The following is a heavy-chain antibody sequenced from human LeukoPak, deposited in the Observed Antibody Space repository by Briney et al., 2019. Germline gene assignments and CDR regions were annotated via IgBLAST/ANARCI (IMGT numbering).Heavy chain of an antibody. V-gene: IGHV3-7*05. D-gene: IGHD2-15*01. CDR1: GFTFSSFY. CDR2: IKGDGGER. CDR3: AKDQDVLVVAANDPTFGY. J-gene: IGHJ4*02. Sequence: GGSLRLSCAASGFTFSSFYMSWVRQAPGRGLEWVANIKGDGGERYYGDSVKGRFTISRDNAKNSLYLQMNSLRAEDTALYYCAKDQDVLVVAANDPTFGYWGQGTLVTVSS.